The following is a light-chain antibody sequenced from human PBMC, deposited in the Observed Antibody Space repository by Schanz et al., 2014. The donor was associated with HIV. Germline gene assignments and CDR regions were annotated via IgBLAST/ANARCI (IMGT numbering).Light chain of an antibody. CDR1: SSDIGHYNY. CDR3: SSYTSSSYVV. Sequence: QSALTQPASVSGSPGQSITISCPGTSSDIGHYNYVSWFQHHPGEAPKIMIFEVRKRPSGVSGRFSGSKSGNTASLTISGLQAEDEADYYCSSYTSSSYVVFGGGTKLTVL. J-gene: IGLJ2*01. CDR2: EVR. V-gene: IGLV2-14*01.